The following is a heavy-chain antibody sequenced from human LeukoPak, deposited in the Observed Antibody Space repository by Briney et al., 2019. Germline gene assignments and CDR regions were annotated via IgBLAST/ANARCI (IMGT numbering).Heavy chain of an antibody. V-gene: IGHV4-30-4*08. J-gene: IGHJ4*02. CDR1: SGSISSGDYY. Sequence: SQTLSLTCTVSSGSISSGDYYWSWIRQPPGKGLEWIGYIYYSGSAYYNPSLKSRVTISVDTSKNQFSLNLRSVTAADTAVYYCTRVGKYCGGDCYSAKYWGQGTLVTVSS. CDR3: TRVGKYCGGDCYSAKY. CDR2: IYYSGSA. D-gene: IGHD2-21*01.